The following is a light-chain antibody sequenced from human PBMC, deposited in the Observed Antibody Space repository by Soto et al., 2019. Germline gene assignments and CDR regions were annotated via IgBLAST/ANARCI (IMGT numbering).Light chain of an antibody. V-gene: IGLV2-8*01. CDR1: SSDVGGYTY. CDR2: EVS. J-gene: IGLJ2*01. CDR3: SSYAGSNNFVV. Sequence: QSALTQPPSASGSPGRSVTISCTGTSSDVGGYTYVSWYQQHPGKAPNLMICEVSNRPSRVPDRFCGSKSGNTASLTVSGLQAEDEADYYCSSYAGSNNFVVFGGGTKLTVL.